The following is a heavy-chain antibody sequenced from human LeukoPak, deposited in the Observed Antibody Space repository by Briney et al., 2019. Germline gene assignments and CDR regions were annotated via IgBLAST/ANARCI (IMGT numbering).Heavy chain of an antibody. CDR2: INHSGST. D-gene: IGHD6-6*01. Sequence: SETLSLTCAVYGGSFSGYYWSWIRQPPGKGLEWIGEINHSGSTNYNPSLKSRVTISVDTSKNQFSLKLSSVTAADTAVYYCARGRIAARFHYWGQGTLVTVSS. V-gene: IGHV4-34*01. CDR3: ARGRIAARFHY. J-gene: IGHJ4*02. CDR1: GGSFSGYY.